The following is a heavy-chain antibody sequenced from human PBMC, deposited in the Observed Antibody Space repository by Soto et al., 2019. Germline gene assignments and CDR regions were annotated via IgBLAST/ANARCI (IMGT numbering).Heavy chain of an antibody. J-gene: IGHJ4*02. CDR3: ARVASIAARPRLVY. Sequence: GGSLRLSCAASGFTFSDYYMSWIRQAPGKGLEWVSYISSSGSTIYYADSVKGRFTISRDNAKNSLYLQMNSLRDEDTAVYYCARVASIAARPRLVYWGQGTLVTVSS. CDR2: ISSSGSTI. CDR1: GFTFSDYY. D-gene: IGHD6-6*01. V-gene: IGHV3-11*04.